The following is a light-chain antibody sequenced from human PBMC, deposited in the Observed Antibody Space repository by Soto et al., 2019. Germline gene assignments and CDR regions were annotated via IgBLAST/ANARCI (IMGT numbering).Light chain of an antibody. CDR3: QQYENWPPYT. J-gene: IGKJ2*01. CDR1: QSVSSSY. CDR2: DAS. Sequence: EIVLTQSPGTLSLSPGERATLSCRSSQSVSSSYLAWYQQKPGQAPRLLIYDASNRATGIPPRFSGSGSGTEFTLTISNLQSEDFGVYYCQQYENWPPYTFGQGTKVDIK. V-gene: IGKV3-20*01.